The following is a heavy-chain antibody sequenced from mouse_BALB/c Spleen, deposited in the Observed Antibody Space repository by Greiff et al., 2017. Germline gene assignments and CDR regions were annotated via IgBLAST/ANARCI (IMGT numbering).Heavy chain of an antibody. CDR1: GYSITSGYY. V-gene: IGHV3-6*02. D-gene: IGHD2-4*01. J-gene: IGHJ4*01. Sequence: EVKLEESGPGLVKPSQSLSLTCSVTGYSITSGYYWNWIRQFPGNKLEWMGYISYDGSNNYNPSLKNRISITRDTSKNQFFLKLNSVTTEDTATYYCARGYDYLYAMDYWGQGTSVTVSS. CDR2: ISYDGSN. CDR3: ARGYDYLYAMDY.